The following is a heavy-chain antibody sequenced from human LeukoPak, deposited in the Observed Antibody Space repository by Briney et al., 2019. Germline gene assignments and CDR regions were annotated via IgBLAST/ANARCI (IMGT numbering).Heavy chain of an antibody. CDR3: AKNRGSTWFSPLDS. CDR2: IIISGGNR. Sequence: GRSLRLSCAASGFTFGSYAMSWVRQAPGKGLDWVSSIIISGGNRYYADSVKGRFTISRDNSKNTLFLQRNSPKAEDTSIYYCAKNRGSTWFSPLDSWGQGTLVTVSS. V-gene: IGHV3-23*01. CDR1: GFTFGSYA. D-gene: IGHD6-13*01. J-gene: IGHJ4*02.